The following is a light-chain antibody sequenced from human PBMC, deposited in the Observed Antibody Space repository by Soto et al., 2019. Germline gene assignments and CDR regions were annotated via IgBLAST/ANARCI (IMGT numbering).Light chain of an antibody. CDR1: QSVSST. Sequence: ETVMTQSPATLSVSPGERASLSCRASQSVSSTLAWYQQKPGQAPRLLIYGASSRATGIPDRFSGSGSGTDFTLAISRLEPEDFAVYYCQQYGSSPQTFGQGAKV. CDR2: GAS. J-gene: IGKJ1*01. CDR3: QQYGSSPQT. V-gene: IGKV3-20*01.